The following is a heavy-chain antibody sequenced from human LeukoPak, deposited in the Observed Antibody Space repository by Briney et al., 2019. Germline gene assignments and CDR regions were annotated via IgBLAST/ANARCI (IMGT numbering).Heavy chain of an antibody. CDR2: IIPIFGTA. Sequence: SVKVSCMASGGTFSSYAISWVRQAPGQGLEWMGGIIPIFGTANYAQKFQGRVTITADESTSTAYMELSSLRSEDTAVYYCARREVVVVPAAPPDYYGMDVWGKGTTVTVSS. D-gene: IGHD2-2*01. J-gene: IGHJ6*04. CDR3: ARREVVVVPAAPPDYYGMDV. V-gene: IGHV1-69*01. CDR1: GGTFSSYA.